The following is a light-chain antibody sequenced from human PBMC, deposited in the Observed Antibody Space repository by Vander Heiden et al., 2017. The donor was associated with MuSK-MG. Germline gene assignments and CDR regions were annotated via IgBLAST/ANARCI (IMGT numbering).Light chain of an antibody. CDR1: QSVSSY. Sequence: EIVLTQSPATLSLSPGEGATLSCRASQSVSSYLAWYQQKPGQAPRLLIYDASNRATGIPARFSGSGSGTDFTLTISSLEPEDFAVYYCQQRSNWPFTFGGGTKVEIK. CDR2: DAS. CDR3: QQRSNWPFT. J-gene: IGKJ4*01. V-gene: IGKV3-11*01.